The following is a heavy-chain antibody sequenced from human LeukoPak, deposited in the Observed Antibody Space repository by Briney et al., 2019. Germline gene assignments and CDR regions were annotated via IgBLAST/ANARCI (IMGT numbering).Heavy chain of an antibody. Sequence: GGSLRLSCATSGFTFATYGMNWVRQAPGKGLEWVSGVSPGGDTTYYADSVKGRFTISRDNSKNTVYLQMNSLRAEDTALYYCARRLAILGSSGWFFDYWGQGTLVTVSS. V-gene: IGHV3-23*01. D-gene: IGHD6-19*01. CDR1: GFTFATYG. CDR3: ARRLAILGSSGWFFDY. CDR2: VSPGGDTT. J-gene: IGHJ4*02.